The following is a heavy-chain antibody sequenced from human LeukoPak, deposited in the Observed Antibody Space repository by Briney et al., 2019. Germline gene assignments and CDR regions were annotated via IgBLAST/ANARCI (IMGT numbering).Heavy chain of an antibody. CDR2: ISNDGRNK. J-gene: IGHJ4*02. D-gene: IGHD4-11*01. Sequence: GSLRLSCAASGFPFSNYAFQWVRQAPGKGLEWVAVISNDGRNKNYADSVKGRFTISRDNSKNTLYLQMNSLRVEDTAVYYCARDVGKDTITTEVAYWGQGTLVTVSS. V-gene: IGHV3-30*04. CDR3: ARDVGKDTITTEVAY. CDR1: GFPFSNYA.